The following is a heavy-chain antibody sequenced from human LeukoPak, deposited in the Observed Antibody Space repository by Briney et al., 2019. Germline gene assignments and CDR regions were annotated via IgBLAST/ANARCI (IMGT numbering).Heavy chain of an antibody. J-gene: IGHJ4*02. V-gene: IGHV3-30*18. D-gene: IGHD3-10*01. Sequence: GGSLRLSCAASGFTFSSYGMHWVRQAPGKGLEWVAVISYDGSNKYYADSVKGRFTISRDSSKNTLYLQMNSLRAEDTAVYYCAKDHGSGTFDYWGQGTLVTVSS. CDR1: GFTFSSYG. CDR3: AKDHGSGTFDY. CDR2: ISYDGSNK.